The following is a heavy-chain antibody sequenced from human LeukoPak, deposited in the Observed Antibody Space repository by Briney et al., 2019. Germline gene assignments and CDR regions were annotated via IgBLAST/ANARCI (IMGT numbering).Heavy chain of an antibody. Sequence: GESLRLSCAASGFTFNTYAMSGVRQAPGKGLEWVSAISSSGGSTFHADSVKGRFTISRDNSKNTLYLQMISLRAEDTAVYYCAVSDDYYGSGSFDYWGQGTLVTVSS. CDR2: ISSSGGST. CDR1: GFTFNTYA. V-gene: IGHV3-23*01. J-gene: IGHJ4*02. D-gene: IGHD3-10*01. CDR3: AVSDDYYGSGSFDY.